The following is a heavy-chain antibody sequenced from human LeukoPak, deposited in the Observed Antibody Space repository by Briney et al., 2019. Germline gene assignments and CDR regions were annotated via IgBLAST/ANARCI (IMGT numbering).Heavy chain of an antibody. J-gene: IGHJ4*02. CDR1: GYTFNTYD. CDR3: ARGPVRGGSTINY. CDR2: MNPNSGDT. V-gene: IGHV1-8*03. D-gene: IGHD5/OR15-5a*01. Sequence: EASVKVSCKASGYTFNTYDINWVRQATGLGLEWMGWMNPNSGDTGYAQKFQGRVTITRDTSISTAYMELSSLRSEDTAIYYCARGPVRGGSTINYGGQGTLVTVSP.